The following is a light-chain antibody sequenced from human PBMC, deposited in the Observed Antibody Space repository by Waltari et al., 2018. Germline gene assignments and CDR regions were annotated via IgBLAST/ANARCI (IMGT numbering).Light chain of an antibody. Sequence: EIVMTQSPATLSVSPGERATPSCRASQSVSSNLAWYQHKPGQAPRLLIYGASTRATGIPARFSGSGSGTEFTLTISSLQSEDFAVYYCQQYNNWPRRTFAQGTKVEIK. CDR1: QSVSSN. V-gene: IGKV3-15*01. CDR2: GAS. CDR3: QQYNNWPRRT. J-gene: IGKJ2*01.